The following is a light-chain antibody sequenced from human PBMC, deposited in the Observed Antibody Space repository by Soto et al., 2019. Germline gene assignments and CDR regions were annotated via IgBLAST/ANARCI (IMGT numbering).Light chain of an antibody. CDR3: SSYTSSSTRV. Sequence: QSALTQPASVSGSPGQSITISCTEPSSNVGGYNYVSWYQQHPGKAPKLMIYEVSNRPSGVSNRFSGSKSGNTASLTISGLQAEDEADYYCSSYTSSSTRVFGGGTKLTVL. CDR2: EVS. V-gene: IGLV2-14*01. J-gene: IGLJ3*02. CDR1: SSNVGGYNY.